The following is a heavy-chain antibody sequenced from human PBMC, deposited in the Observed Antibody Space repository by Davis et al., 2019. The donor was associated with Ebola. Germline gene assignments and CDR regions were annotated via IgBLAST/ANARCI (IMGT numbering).Heavy chain of an antibody. D-gene: IGHD3-3*01. J-gene: IGHJ6*02. CDR3: TPTLLEWPHYYYYGMDV. V-gene: IGHV3-15*07. Sequence: LSLTCAASGFTFSNAWMNWVRQAPGKGLEWVGRIKSKTDGGTTDYAAPVKGRFTISRDDSKNTLYLQMNSLKTEDTAVYYCTPTLLEWPHYYYYGMDVWGQGTTVTVSS. CDR2: IKSKTDGGTT. CDR1: GFTFSNAW.